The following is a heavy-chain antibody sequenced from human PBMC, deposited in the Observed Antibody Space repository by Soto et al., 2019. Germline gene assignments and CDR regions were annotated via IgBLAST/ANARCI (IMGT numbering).Heavy chain of an antibody. CDR3: ARDLGEKDDCWSGYIYGMDV. CDR1: GFTFSSHG. J-gene: IGHJ6*02. V-gene: IGHV3-33*01. CDR2: IWYDGSNK. Sequence: PWGLLRLSCAASGFTFSSHGMHCVRQAPGKGLEWVAVIWYDGSNKYYADSVKGRFTISRDNSKNTLYLQMNSLRAEDTAVYYCARDLGEKDDCWSGYIYGMDVWGQGTTVTVSS. D-gene: IGHD3-3*01.